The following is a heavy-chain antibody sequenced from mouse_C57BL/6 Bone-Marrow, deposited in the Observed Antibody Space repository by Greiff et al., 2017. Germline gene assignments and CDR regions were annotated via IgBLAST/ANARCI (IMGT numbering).Heavy chain of an antibody. V-gene: IGHV14-3*01. CDR3: ARGDYCYGCFFDD. D-gene: IGHD1-1*01. CDR2: IDPANGNT. CDR1: GYDIKSTY. J-gene: IGHJ2*01. Sequence: EVKLMESVAELVRPGASVKFSCTASGYDIKSTYMNWVKQRPEQGLEWIGRIDPANGNTKYAPKFPGKATITADTSSNTAYLQLSSLSSVDTAIYYWARGDYCYGCFFDDWGKGTTLTVAS.